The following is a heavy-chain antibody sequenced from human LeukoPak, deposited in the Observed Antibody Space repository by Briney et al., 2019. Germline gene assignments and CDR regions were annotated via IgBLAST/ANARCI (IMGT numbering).Heavy chain of an antibody. J-gene: IGHJ3*02. Sequence: SETLSLTCTVSGGSISSYYWSWIRQPPGKGLEWIGYIYYSGSTNYNPSLKSRVTISVDTSKNQFSLRLSSVTAADTAVYYCARSNPIRGLYAFDIWGQGTMVTVSS. CDR2: IYYSGST. CDR3: ARSNPIRGLYAFDI. V-gene: IGHV4-59*01. CDR1: GGSISSYY. D-gene: IGHD4-11*01.